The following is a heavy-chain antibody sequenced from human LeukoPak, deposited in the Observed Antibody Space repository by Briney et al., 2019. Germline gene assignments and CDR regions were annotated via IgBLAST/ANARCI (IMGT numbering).Heavy chain of an antibody. CDR2: MYYSGST. CDR1: GGSSSSGDYY. J-gene: IGHJ5*02. D-gene: IGHD3-22*01. Sequence: SQTLSLTCTVSGGSSSSGDYYWSWVRPPPGKGLEWIAYMYYSGSTYYNPSLKSRVTMSADTSKNQLSLKLSSVTAADTAVYYCARPYYYDSRIDPWGQGILVTVSS. V-gene: IGHV4-30-4*01. CDR3: ARPYYYDSRIDP.